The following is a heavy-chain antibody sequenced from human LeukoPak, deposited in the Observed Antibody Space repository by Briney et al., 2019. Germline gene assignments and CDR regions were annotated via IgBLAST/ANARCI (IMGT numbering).Heavy chain of an antibody. CDR3: ASNMIVANTLTDY. CDR1: RGTFSSYT. V-gene: IGHV1-69*06. J-gene: IGHJ4*02. CDR2: IIPIFGTA. Sequence: ASVKVSCKASRGTFSSYTISWARQAPGQGLEWMGGIIPIFGTANYAQKFQGRVTITADKSTSTAYMELSSLRSEDTAVYYCASNMIVANTLTDYWGQGTLVTVSS. D-gene: IGHD3-22*01.